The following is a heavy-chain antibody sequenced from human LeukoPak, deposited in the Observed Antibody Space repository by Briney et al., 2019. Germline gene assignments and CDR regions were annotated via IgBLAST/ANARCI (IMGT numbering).Heavy chain of an antibody. Sequence: ASVKVSCKASGYTFTSYYMHWVRQAPGQGLEWMGIINPSGGSTSYAQKFQGRVTMTRDTSTSTVYMELSSLRSEDTAVYYCARTSRLCSGGSCYSAWFDPWGQGTLVTVSS. V-gene: IGHV1-46*01. CDR2: INPSGGST. CDR3: ARTSRLCSGGSCYSAWFDP. D-gene: IGHD2-15*01. J-gene: IGHJ5*02. CDR1: GYTFTSYY.